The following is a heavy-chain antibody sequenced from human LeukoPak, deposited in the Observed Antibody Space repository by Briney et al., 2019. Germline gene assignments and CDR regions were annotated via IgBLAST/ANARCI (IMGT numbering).Heavy chain of an antibody. J-gene: IGHJ4*02. D-gene: IGHD3-22*01. CDR3: AKDIHPGLDSGASCCFDC. CDR1: GYTFSRHG. V-gene: IGHV1-18*01. Sequence: ASVKVSCKTSGYTFSRHGITWVRQAPGQGPEWTGWVSGYNGDTNYAKSVRGRVTMTTDTSTNTAYMELRSLRSDDTAVYYCAKDIHPGLDSGASCCFDCWGQGTPVTVSS. CDR2: VSGYNGDT.